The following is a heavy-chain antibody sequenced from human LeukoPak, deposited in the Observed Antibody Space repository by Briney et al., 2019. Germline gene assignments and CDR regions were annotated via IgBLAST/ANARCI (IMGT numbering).Heavy chain of an antibody. CDR2: ISAYNGNT. Sequence: ASVNVSCKASGYTFTSYGISWVRQAPGQGLEWMGWISAYNGNTNYAQKLQGRVTMTTDTSTSTAYMELRRLRPDDTAVYDCGREGNYHSLTGYLSMEDDWRQGSLVTVPS. CDR1: GYTFTSYG. J-gene: IGHJ4*02. CDR3: GREGNYHSLTGYLSMEDD. V-gene: IGHV1-18*01. D-gene: IGHD3-9*01.